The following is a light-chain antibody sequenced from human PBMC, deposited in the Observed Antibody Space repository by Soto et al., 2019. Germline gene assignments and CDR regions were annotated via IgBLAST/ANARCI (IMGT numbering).Light chain of an antibody. V-gene: IGKV1-27*01. Sequence: DIQMTQSPSSLSESVGDRVTITCRASQDISNYLAWYQQKPGKAPKLVIYAGTTLQSGVPSRFSGSGSGTDFTLTISSLQPEDVATFYCKEYNSALWTFGQGTKVEIK. J-gene: IGKJ1*01. CDR2: AGT. CDR3: KEYNSALWT. CDR1: QDISNY.